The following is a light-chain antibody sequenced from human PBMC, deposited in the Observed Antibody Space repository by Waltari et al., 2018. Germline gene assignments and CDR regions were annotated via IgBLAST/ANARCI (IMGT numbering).Light chain of an antibody. CDR1: QTVSTIA. J-gene: IGKJ4*01. CDR3: QQYDGIVVT. Sequence: IVLTQSPGTLSLSPGDRATLSCRASQTVSTIALSWYQQKPGQAPRVLIYSTYNRATGIPDRFSGSGSGTDFTLTINRLAPEDFAMYYCQQYDGIVVTFGGGTKAEI. V-gene: IGKV3-20*01. CDR2: STY.